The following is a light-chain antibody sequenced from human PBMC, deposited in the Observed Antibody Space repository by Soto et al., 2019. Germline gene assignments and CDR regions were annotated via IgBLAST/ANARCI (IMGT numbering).Light chain of an antibody. CDR1: QSVSSY. J-gene: IGKJ4*01. CDR3: QQRSNWPPT. Sequence: EIVLTQSPATLSFSPGERATLSCRASQSVSSYLAWYQQKPGQAPRLLIYDASNRATGIPAKFSGSGSGTDFTLTISSLEPEDFAVYYCQQRSNWPPTFGGGTKVDI. V-gene: IGKV3-11*01. CDR2: DAS.